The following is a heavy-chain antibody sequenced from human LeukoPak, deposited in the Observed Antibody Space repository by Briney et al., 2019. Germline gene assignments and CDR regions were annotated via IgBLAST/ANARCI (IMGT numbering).Heavy chain of an antibody. Sequence: SETLSLTCTVSGGSISSYYWSWIRQPPGKGLEWIGYIYYSVSTNYNPSLKSRVTISVDTSKNQFSLKLSSVTAADTAVYYCARDGNILTGYYIRAFDIWGQGTMVTVSS. CDR2: IYYSVST. CDR1: GGSISSYY. V-gene: IGHV4-59*01. D-gene: IGHD3-9*01. J-gene: IGHJ3*02. CDR3: ARDGNILTGYYIRAFDI.